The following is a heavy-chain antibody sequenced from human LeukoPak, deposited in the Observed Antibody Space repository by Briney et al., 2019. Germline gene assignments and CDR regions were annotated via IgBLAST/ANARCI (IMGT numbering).Heavy chain of an antibody. Sequence: SETLSLTCTVSGGSISSGGYYWSWIRQHPGKGLEWIGYIYYSGSTYYNPSLKSRVTISVDTSKNQFSLKLSSVTAADTAVYYCASGGEYYYDSSGYPHNWFDPWGQGTLVTVSS. V-gene: IGHV4-31*03. CDR3: ASGGEYYYDSSGYPHNWFDP. J-gene: IGHJ5*02. CDR1: GGSISSGGYY. CDR2: IYYSGST. D-gene: IGHD3-22*01.